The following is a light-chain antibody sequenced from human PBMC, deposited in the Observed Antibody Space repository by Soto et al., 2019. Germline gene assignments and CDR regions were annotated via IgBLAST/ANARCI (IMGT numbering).Light chain of an antibody. CDR1: QSVSSY. V-gene: IGKV3-15*01. CDR2: RAS. CDR3: QQYSTWPPRYT. Sequence: EIVMTQSPATLSVPPGGRATLSCRASQSVSSYLAWYQQRPGQPPRLLIHRASTRATGIPARFSGSGSGTEFSLTISSLQSEDFAVYYCQQYSTWPPRYTFGQGTKLEI. J-gene: IGKJ2*01.